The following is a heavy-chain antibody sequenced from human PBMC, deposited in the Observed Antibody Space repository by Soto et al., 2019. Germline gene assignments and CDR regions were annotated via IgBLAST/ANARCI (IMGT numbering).Heavy chain of an antibody. D-gene: IGHD2-21*01. Sequence: QVQLVESGGGLVKSGGSLRLSCATSGFTFSDHYMSWIRQAPGKGLEFISYISPGGRYTNYGDSVKGRFTISRDNVKNSLFLQVNTLRDEDTAVYYCSRGGGGCVFDHWGQGTTVTVAS. J-gene: IGHJ4*02. V-gene: IGHV3-11*05. CDR1: GFTFSDHY. CDR2: ISPGGRYT. CDR3: SRGGGGCVFDH.